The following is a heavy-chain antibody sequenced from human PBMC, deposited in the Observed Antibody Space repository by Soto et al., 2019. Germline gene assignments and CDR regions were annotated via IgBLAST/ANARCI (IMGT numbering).Heavy chain of an antibody. V-gene: IGHV3-30*18. CDR3: AKDRRGPDGDYNPIHYYYYGMDV. CDR1: GFTFSSYG. J-gene: IGHJ6*02. Sequence: VQLVESGGGVVQPGRSLRLSCAASGFTFSSYGMHWVRQAPGKGLEWVAVISYDGSNKYYADSVKGRFTISRDNSKNTLYLQMNSLRAEDTAVYYCAKDRRGPDGDYNPIHYYYYGMDVWGQGTTVTVSS. CDR2: ISYDGSNK. D-gene: IGHD4-17*01.